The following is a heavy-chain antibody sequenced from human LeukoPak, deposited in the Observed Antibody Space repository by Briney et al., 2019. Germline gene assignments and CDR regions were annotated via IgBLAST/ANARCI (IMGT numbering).Heavy chain of an antibody. V-gene: IGHV3-30*18. Sequence: GGSLRLSCAASGFTFSSYGMYWVRQAPGKGLEWVAVISYDGSNKYYADSVKGRFTISRDNSKNTLYLQMNSLRAEDTAVYYCAKDRSRVLLWFGESTTWGQGTLVTVSS. CDR2: ISYDGSNK. CDR1: GFTFSSYG. D-gene: IGHD3-10*01. J-gene: IGHJ5*02. CDR3: AKDRSRVLLWFGESTT.